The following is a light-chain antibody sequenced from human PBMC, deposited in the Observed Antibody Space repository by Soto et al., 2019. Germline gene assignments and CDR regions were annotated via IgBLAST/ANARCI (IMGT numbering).Light chain of an antibody. CDR2: DAS. V-gene: IGKV1-13*02. CDR1: QGISSA. CDR3: QQFNSYPPT. J-gene: IGKJ5*01. Sequence: AIQLTQSPSSLSASVGDRVTITCRASQGISSALAWYQQKPGKAPKLLIYDASSLESGVPSRFSGSGSGTDFALTISSLQPEDFATYYCQQFNSYPPTFGQGTRLEIK.